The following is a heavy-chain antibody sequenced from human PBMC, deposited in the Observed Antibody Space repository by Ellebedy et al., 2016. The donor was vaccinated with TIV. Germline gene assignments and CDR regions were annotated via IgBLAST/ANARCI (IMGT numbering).Heavy chain of an antibody. V-gene: IGHV1-18*01. CDR3: ALNGSSSWYDY. CDR2: ISAYNGNT. Sequence: AASVKVSCKASGYTFTSYVISWVRPAPGQGLEWMGWISAYNGNTNYAQKLQGRVTMTTDTSTSTAYMELRSLRADDPAVYYCALNGSSSWYDYWGQGTLVTVSS. CDR1: GYTFTSYV. J-gene: IGHJ4*02. D-gene: IGHD6-13*01.